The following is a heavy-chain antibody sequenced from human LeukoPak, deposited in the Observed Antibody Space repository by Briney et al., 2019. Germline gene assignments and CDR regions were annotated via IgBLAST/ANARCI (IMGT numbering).Heavy chain of an antibody. D-gene: IGHD3-22*01. V-gene: IGHV3-11*01. Sequence: SGGSLRLSCAASGFTFSDYYMSWIRQAPGKGLEWVSYISSSGSTIYYADSVKGRFTISRDNAKNSLYLQMSSLRAEDTAVYYCAKASYYFDSGGDQYYFDFWGQGTLVTVSS. CDR1: GFTFSDYY. J-gene: IGHJ4*02. CDR2: ISSSGSTI. CDR3: AKASYYFDSGGDQYYFDF.